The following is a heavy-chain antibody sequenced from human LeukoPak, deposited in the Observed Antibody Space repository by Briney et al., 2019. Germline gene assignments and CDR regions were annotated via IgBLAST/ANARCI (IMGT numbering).Heavy chain of an antibody. J-gene: IGHJ5*02. CDR2: IYTSGST. CDR3: ARDTLYWFDP. V-gene: IGHV4-61*02. Sequence: SETLSLTCTVSGGSISSGSYYWSWIRQPAGKGLEWIGRIYTSGSTNYNPSLKSRVTISVDASKNQSSLKLSSVTAADTAVYYCARDTLYWFDPWGQGTLVTVSS. CDR1: GGSISSGSYY.